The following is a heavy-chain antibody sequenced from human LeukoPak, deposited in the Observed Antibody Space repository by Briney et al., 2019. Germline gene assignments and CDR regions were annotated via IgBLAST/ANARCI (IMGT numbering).Heavy chain of an antibody. V-gene: IGHV3-11*04. CDR3: ARVGEYCSSTSCFGGKYYYYYMDV. D-gene: IGHD2-2*01. CDR1: GFTFSDYY. CDR2: ISSSGSTI. J-gene: IGHJ6*03. Sequence: GGSLRLSCAASGFTFSDYYMSWIRQAPGEGLEWVSYISSSGSTIYYADSVKGRFTISRDNAKNSLYLQMNSLRVEVTAVYYCARVGEYCSSTSCFGGKYYYYYMDVWGKGTTVTVSS.